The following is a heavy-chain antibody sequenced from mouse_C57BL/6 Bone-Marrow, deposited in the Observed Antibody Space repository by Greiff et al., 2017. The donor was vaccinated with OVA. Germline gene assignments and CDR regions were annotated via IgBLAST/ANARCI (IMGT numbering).Heavy chain of an antibody. J-gene: IGHJ3*01. V-gene: IGHV5-6*01. CDR1: GFTFSSYG. D-gene: IGHD2-4*01. CDR3: ARPFYYDYDGAWFAY. CDR2: ISSGGSYT. Sequence: EVQVVESGGDLVKPGGSLKLSCAASGFTFSSYGMSWVRQTPDKRLEWVATISSGGSYTYYPDSVKGRFTISRDNAKNTLYLQMSSLKSEDTAMYYCARPFYYDYDGAWFAYWGQGTLVTVSA.